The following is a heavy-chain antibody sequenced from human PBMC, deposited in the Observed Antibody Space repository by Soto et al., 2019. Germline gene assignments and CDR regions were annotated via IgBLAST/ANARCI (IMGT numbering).Heavy chain of an antibody. Sequence: TLSLTSTFPRGYIISSYWSWIRQPPGGGLEWIGYIYYSGSTNYNPSLKSRVTISVDTSKNQFSLKLSSVTAADTAVYYCAMFTQSSWYARWFDPWGHGILVTVS. CDR3: AMFTQSSWYARWFDP. D-gene: IGHD6-13*01. CDR2: IYYSGST. CDR1: RGYIISSY. V-gene: IGHV4-59*01. J-gene: IGHJ5*02.